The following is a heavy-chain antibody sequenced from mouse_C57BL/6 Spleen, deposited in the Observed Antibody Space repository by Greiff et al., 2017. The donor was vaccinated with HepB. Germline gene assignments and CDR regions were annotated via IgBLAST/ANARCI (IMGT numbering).Heavy chain of an antibody. CDR1: GYTFTDYY. V-gene: IGHV1-26*01. Sequence: EVQLQQSGPELVKPGASVKISCKASGYTFTDYYMNWVKQSHGKSLEWIGDINPNNGGTSYNQKFKGKATLTVDKSSSTAYMELRSLTSEDSAVYYCARRVGFYYGSSSYFDYWGQGTTLTVSS. J-gene: IGHJ2*01. CDR3: ARRVGFYYGSSSYFDY. D-gene: IGHD1-1*01. CDR2: INPNNGGT.